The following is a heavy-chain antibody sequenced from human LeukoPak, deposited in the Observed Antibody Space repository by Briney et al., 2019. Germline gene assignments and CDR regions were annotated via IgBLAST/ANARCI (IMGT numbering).Heavy chain of an antibody. V-gene: IGHV3-21*01. CDR1: GFTFSGYS. D-gene: IGHD6-13*01. CDR3: ARGGIYSQGFDY. Sequence: GGSLRLSCAASGFTFSGYSMNWVRQAPGKGLEWVSSISTTSDYIHYADSLKGRVAISRDNAKNSLYLQMNSLRAEDTAVYYCARGGIYSQGFDYWGQGSLVTVSS. J-gene: IGHJ4*02. CDR2: ISTTSDYI.